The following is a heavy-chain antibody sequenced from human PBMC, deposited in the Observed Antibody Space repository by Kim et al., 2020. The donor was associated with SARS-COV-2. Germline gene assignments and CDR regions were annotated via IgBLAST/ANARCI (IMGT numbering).Heavy chain of an antibody. CDR1: GFAVYRFD. CDR3: AKDHPSPGWPTFGD. CDR2: ITNNNGKT. J-gene: IGHJ4*02. Sequence: GGSLRLSCEASGFAVYRFDMNWVRQAPGQGLEWIAAITNNNGKTYYQESVKGRFNISREESKNIVYLHMSSLRVEDTAVYYCAKDHPSPGWPTFGDWGQG. V-gene: IGHV3-23*01. D-gene: IGHD1-1*01.